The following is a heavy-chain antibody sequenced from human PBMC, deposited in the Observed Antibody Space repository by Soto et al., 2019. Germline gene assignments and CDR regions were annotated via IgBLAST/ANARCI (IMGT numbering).Heavy chain of an antibody. D-gene: IGHD2-2*01. Sequence: PSETLSLTCAVYGGSFSDDASSSDWYLNWIRQSPGKGLEWIGEIDRIGRTKYNPSLKSRVSISVDTSKNQFSLKLSSVTAADTAVYYCARAIVVPMFEPWGQGTMVTVSS. CDR3: ARAIVVPMFEP. J-gene: IGHJ5*02. CDR1: GGSFSDDASSSDWY. V-gene: IGHV4-34*01. CDR2: IDRIGRT.